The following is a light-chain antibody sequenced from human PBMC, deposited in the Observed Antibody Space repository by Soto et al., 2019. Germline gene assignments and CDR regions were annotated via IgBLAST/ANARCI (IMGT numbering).Light chain of an antibody. J-gene: IGKJ4*01. V-gene: IGKV3-11*01. CDR1: QTVSSS. Sequence: EIVMTQSPATLSVSPGERATLSCRASQTVSSSLAWYQRKPGQAPRLLIYAASNRATGIPARFSGSGSGADFTLTISSLEPEDFALYYCQQHINWPLTFGGGTKVDIK. CDR2: AAS. CDR3: QQHINWPLT.